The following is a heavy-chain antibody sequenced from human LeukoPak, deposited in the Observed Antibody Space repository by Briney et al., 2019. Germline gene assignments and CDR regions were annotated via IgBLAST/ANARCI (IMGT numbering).Heavy chain of an antibody. CDR3: ARDAEFCSGGSCYP. CDR2: ISYNGYT. CDR1: GGSISSSTYY. Sequence: SETLSLTCTVSGGSISSSTYYWGWIRQPPGKGLEWIGSISYNGYTNYNPSLKSRVTISVDTSKNQFYLKLNSVTAADTAVYYCARDAEFCSGGSCYPWGQGTLVTVSS. D-gene: IGHD2-15*01. V-gene: IGHV4-39*07. J-gene: IGHJ5*02.